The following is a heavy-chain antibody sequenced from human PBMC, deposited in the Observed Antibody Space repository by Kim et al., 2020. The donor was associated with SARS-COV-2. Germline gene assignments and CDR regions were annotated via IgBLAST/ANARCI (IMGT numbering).Heavy chain of an antibody. CDR1: GGSISSSSYY. V-gene: IGHV4-39*01. Sequence: SETLSLTCTVSGGSISSSSYYWGWIRQPPGKGLEWIGSIYYSGSTYYNPSLKSRVTISVDTSKNQFSLKLSSVTAADTAVYYCARHGGVLRYFDWLSKAGYFDYWGQGTLVTVSS. CDR2: IYYSGST. D-gene: IGHD3-9*01. CDR3: ARHGGVLRYFDWLSKAGYFDY. J-gene: IGHJ4*02.